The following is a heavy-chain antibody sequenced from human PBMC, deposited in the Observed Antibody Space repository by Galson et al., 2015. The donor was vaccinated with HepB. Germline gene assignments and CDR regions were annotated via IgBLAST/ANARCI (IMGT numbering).Heavy chain of an antibody. CDR3: ARDGGPRMATYNWFGP. J-gene: IGHJ5*02. CDR1: GYIFTNYP. D-gene: IGHD3-16*01. Sequence: SVKVSCKASGYIFTNYPIHWVRQAPGQRLEWMGWINVGNGNTKYSQKFQDRVIFTRDTSASTAYMELSSLRSEDMAVYYCARDGGPRMATYNWFGPWGQGTLVTVSS. V-gene: IGHV1-3*01. CDR2: INVGNGNT.